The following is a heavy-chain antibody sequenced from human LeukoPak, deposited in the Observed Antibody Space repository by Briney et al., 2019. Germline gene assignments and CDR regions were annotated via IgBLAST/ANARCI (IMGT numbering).Heavy chain of an antibody. CDR3: ARLPAYCSSTSCYYDY. Sequence: PGGSLRLSCAASGFTFSSYGMHWVRQAPGKGLEWVAVIWYGGSNKYYADSVKGRFTISRDNSKNTLYLQMNSLRAEDTAVYYCARLPAYCSSTSCYYDYWGQGTLVTVSS. V-gene: IGHV3-33*08. J-gene: IGHJ4*02. CDR1: GFTFSSYG. CDR2: IWYGGSNK. D-gene: IGHD2-2*01.